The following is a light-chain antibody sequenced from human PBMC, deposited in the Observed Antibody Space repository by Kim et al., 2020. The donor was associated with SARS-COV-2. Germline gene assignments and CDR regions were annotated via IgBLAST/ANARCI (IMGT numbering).Light chain of an antibody. CDR1: NIGSKS. Sequence: VAPGKTARITCGGNNIGSKSVHWYQQKPGQAPVLVIYYDSDRPSGIPERFSGSNSGNTATLTINRVEAGDEADYYCQVWDSSSWVFGGGTQLTVL. J-gene: IGLJ3*02. V-gene: IGLV3-21*04. CDR3: QVWDSSSWV. CDR2: YDS.